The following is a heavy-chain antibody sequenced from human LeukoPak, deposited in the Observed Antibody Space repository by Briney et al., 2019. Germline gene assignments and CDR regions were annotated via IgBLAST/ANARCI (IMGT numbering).Heavy chain of an antibody. V-gene: IGHV3-49*03. D-gene: IGHD3-22*01. CDR3: TRVPKRTVTKIIVVRGQDVFDI. CDR1: GFTSGDYA. Sequence: GGSLRLSCTAPGFTSGDYAMSWFRQAPGKGLEWVGFIRSKAYGGTAEYAASVKGRFTISRDDSKSIAYLQMNSLKTEDTAVYYRTRVPKRTVTKIIVVRGQDVFDIWGQGTMVTVSS. CDR2: IRSKAYGGTA. J-gene: IGHJ3*02.